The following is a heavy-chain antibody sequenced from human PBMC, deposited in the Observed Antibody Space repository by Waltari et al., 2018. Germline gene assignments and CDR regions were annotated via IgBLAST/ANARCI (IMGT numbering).Heavy chain of an antibody. CDR3: ARGRHSSGYYPSWDY. V-gene: IGHV3-21*01. D-gene: IGHD3-22*01. CDR2: ISSSSSYI. CDR1: GFTFSSYS. J-gene: IGHJ4*02. Sequence: AASGFTFSSYSMNWVRQAPGKGLEWVSSISSSSSYIYYADSVKGRFTISRDNAKNSLYLQMNSLRAEDTAVYYCARGRHSSGYYPSWDYWGQGTLVTVSS.